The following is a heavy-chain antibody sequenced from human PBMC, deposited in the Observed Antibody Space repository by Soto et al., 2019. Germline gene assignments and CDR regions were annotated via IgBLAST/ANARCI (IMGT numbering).Heavy chain of an antibody. D-gene: IGHD4-4*01. CDR2: IDHDGPT. J-gene: IGHJ4*02. CDR1: GFTFSNYW. CDR3: VRDSNGDY. Sequence: EVQLVESGGGLVQPGGSLRLSCAGSGFTFSNYWMHWVRQAPGKGLEWVSRIDHDGPTAYADSVRGRFTISRDNAENTLYLQMNSLRPEDTAVYYCVRDSNGDYWGQGTLVTVSS. V-gene: IGHV3-74*01.